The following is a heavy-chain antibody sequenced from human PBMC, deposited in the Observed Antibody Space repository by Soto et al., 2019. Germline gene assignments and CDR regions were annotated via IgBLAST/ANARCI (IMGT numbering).Heavy chain of an antibody. CDR2: VYYTGST. CDR1: GGSISNSFYY. J-gene: IGHJ4*02. Sequence: QLQLQESGPGLVKPSETLSLTCTVSGGSISNSFYYWAWIRQPPGKGLEWIGSVYYTGSTYYHPSLKSRVTISLDTSNNQFSLKLSSVTAGDTALYYCGAGSSFYGYWGGGTLVTVSS. CDR3: GAGSSFYGY. D-gene: IGHD6-13*01. V-gene: IGHV4-39*01.